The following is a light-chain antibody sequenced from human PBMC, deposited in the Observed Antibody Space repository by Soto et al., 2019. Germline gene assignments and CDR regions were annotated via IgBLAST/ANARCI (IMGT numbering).Light chain of an antibody. J-gene: IGKJ1*01. CDR1: QDIDSW. CDR3: QQGSSFPWT. V-gene: IGKV1-12*01. Sequence: DIQMTQSPSSVSASVGDRVTITCRASQDIDSWLAWYQQKPGKAPRILIYAASNLQSGVPSRFSGSGSGTDFTFTISSLHPEDFATYYCQQGSSFPWTFGQGTKVEIK. CDR2: AAS.